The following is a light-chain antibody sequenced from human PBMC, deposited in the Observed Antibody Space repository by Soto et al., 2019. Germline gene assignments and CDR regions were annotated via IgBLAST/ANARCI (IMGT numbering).Light chain of an antibody. CDR1: QNIHSF. V-gene: IGKV1-39*01. CDR2: GGS. CDR3: QQSYSTTWT. Sequence: DIQMTQSPSSLAASVGERVTITCRASQNIHSFLNWYQQKPGKAPQVLIYGGSALQSGVPSRFSGSGSGTDFTLTISSLQPEDFATYYCQQSYSTTWTFGQGTKVDIK. J-gene: IGKJ1*01.